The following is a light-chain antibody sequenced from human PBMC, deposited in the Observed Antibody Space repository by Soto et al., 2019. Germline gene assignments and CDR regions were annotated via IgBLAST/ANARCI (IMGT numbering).Light chain of an antibody. CDR3: QSYDSSLSVYV. Sequence: QAVVTQPPSVSGAPGQRVTISCTGSSSNIGAGYDVHWYQHLPGTAPKLLIYGNNNRPSGVPDRFSGSKSGTSASLAITGLQAEDEADYYCQSYDSSLSVYVFGTGTKLTVL. V-gene: IGLV1-40*01. CDR2: GNN. J-gene: IGLJ1*01. CDR1: SSNIGAGYD.